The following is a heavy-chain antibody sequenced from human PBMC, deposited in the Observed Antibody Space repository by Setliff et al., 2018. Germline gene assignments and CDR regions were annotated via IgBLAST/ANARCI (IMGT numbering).Heavy chain of an antibody. Sequence: PGGSLRLSCAASGFTFSNYYMTWIRQAPGKGLEWISYIRDSGNPTYYADPVKGRFTISRDNSKNTLYLQMNSLRAEDTAVYYCVKDRYCSDASCSPDYFDYWGQGTLVTVSS. D-gene: IGHD2-15*01. CDR2: IRDSGNPT. V-gene: IGHV3-11*01. J-gene: IGHJ4*02. CDR3: VKDRYCSDASCSPDYFDY. CDR1: GFTFSNYY.